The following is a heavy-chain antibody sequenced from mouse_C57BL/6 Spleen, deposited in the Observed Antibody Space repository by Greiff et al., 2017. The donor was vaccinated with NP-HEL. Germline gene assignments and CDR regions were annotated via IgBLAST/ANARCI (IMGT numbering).Heavy chain of an antibody. J-gene: IGHJ4*01. V-gene: IGHV1-39*01. CDR2: INPNYGTT. Sequence: VQLQQSGPELVKPGASVKISCKASGYSFTDYNMNWVKQSNGKSLEWIGVINPNYGTTSYNQKFKGKATLTVDQSSSTAYMQLNSLTSEDSAVYFCARSERNWDVEAMDYWGQGTSVTVSS. D-gene: IGHD4-1*01. CDR1: GYSFTDYN. CDR3: ARSERNWDVEAMDY.